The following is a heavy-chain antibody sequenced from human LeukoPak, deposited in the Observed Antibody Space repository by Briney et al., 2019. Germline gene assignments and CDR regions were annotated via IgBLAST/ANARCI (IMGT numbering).Heavy chain of an antibody. CDR1: GGSFSGYY. V-gene: IGHV4-34*01. CDR2: INHSGST. J-gene: IGHJ4*02. Sequence: SETLSLTCAVYGGSFSGYYWSWIRQPPGKGLEWIGEINHSGSTNYNPSLKSRVTISVDTSKNQFSLKLSSVTAADTAVYYCARGESWLVRGVDYWGQGTLVTVSS. CDR3: ARGESWLVRGVDY. D-gene: IGHD3-10*01.